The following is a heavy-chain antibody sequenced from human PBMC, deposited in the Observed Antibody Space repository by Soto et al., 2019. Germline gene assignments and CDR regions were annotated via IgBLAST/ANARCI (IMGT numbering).Heavy chain of an antibody. CDR1: GGTFSSYA. J-gene: IGHJ6*02. D-gene: IGHD6-13*01. Sequence: QVQLVQSGAEVKKPGSSVKVSCKASGGTFSSYAISWVRQAPGQGLEWMGGIVPIFGTANYAQKFQGRVTITADESTSTAYMELSSLRSEDTAVYYCARPRGRGAAAGTDDYYGMDVWGQETTVTVSS. CDR2: IVPIFGTA. CDR3: ARPRGRGAAAGTDDYYGMDV. V-gene: IGHV1-69*01.